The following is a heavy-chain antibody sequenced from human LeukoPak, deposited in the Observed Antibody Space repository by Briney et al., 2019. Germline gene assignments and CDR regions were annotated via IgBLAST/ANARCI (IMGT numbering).Heavy chain of an antibody. CDR2: INHSGST. CDR1: GGSFSGYY. V-gene: IGHV4-34*01. J-gene: IGHJ4*02. CDR3: ARGRYSYGYWYFDY. Sequence: SETLSLTCAVYGGSFSGYYWSWIRQPPGKGLEWIGEINHSGSTNYNPSLKSRVTISVHTSKNQFSLKLSSVTAADTAVYYCARGRYSYGYWYFDYWGQGTLVTVSS. D-gene: IGHD5-18*01.